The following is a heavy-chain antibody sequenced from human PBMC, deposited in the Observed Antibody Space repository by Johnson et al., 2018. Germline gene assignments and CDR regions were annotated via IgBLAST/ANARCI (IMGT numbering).Heavy chain of an antibody. J-gene: IGHJ6*02. CDR2: IWYDGSNK. V-gene: IGHV3-33*01. Sequence: QVQLVQSGGAVVQPGRYLRLSCAASGFTFSGYGMHWVRQAPGKGLEWVSVIWYDGSNKYYADSVKGRIIISRDNSRNTLELKRNSLRAEDTAVYYWARGRRGARNYYGRDVWGQGTTVTVSS. CDR3: ARGRRGARNYYGRDV. D-gene: IGHD3-10*01. CDR1: GFTFSGYG.